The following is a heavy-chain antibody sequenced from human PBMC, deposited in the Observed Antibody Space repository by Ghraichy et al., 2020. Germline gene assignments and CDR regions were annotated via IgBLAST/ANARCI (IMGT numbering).Heavy chain of an antibody. V-gene: IGHV4-31*03. CDR1: GGSISSGGYY. CDR3: ARGPNLYDILTGYYRD. CDR2: IYYSGST. J-gene: IGHJ4*02. Sequence: SETLSLTCTVSGGSISSGGYYWSWNRQHPGKGLEWIGYIYYSGSTYYNPSLKSRVTISVDTSKNQFSLKLSSVTAADTAVYYCARGPNLYDILTGYYRDWGQGTLVTVSS. D-gene: IGHD3-9*01.